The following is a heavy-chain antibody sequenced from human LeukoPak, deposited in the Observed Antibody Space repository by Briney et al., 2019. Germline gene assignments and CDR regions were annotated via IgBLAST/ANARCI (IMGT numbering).Heavy chain of an antibody. CDR2: IYYSGST. CDR3: ASQAYDILTGDGAFDI. V-gene: IGHV4-59*01. CDR1: GGSISSYY. Sequence: NPSETLSLTCTVSGGSISSYYWSWIRQPPGKGLEWIGYIYYSGSTNYNPSLKSRVTISVDTSKNQFSLKLSSVTAADTAVYYCASQAYDILTGDGAFDIWGQGTMVTVSS. J-gene: IGHJ3*02. D-gene: IGHD3-9*01.